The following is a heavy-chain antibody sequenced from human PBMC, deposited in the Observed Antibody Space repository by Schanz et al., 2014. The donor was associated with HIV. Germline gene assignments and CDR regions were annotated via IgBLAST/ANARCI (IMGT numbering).Heavy chain of an antibody. V-gene: IGHV3-21*01. J-gene: IGHJ4*02. CDR1: GFIFDSYT. CDR3: VRETPSGVDYFDY. Sequence: VHLVESGGGVVQPGRSLRLSCAASGFIFDSYTMNWVRQAPGKGLEWVSSISGGSGDKLYADSIKGRFTISRDNANNSVYLQMNSLRGEDTAVYYCVRETPSGVDYFDYWGQGTLVTVSS. CDR2: ISGGSGDK. D-gene: IGHD3-10*01.